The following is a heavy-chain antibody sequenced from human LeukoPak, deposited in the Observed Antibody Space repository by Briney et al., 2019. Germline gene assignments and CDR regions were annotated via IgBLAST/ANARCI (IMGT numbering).Heavy chain of an antibody. Sequence: GRSLRLSCAASGFTFDDYAMHWVRQAPGKGLEWVSGISWNSVNIGYADSVKGRFTTSRDNAKNSLYLQMNSLRPDDMAFYYCARAYCSGGSCYYFDYWGQGTLVTVSS. CDR1: GFTFDDYA. CDR3: ARAYCSGGSCYYFDY. D-gene: IGHD2-15*01. J-gene: IGHJ4*02. V-gene: IGHV3-9*03. CDR2: ISWNSVNI.